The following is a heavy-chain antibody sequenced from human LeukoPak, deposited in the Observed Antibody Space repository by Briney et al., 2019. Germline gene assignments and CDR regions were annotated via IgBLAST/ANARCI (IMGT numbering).Heavy chain of an antibody. CDR3: ATHRGNWLDS. V-gene: IGHV4-59*01. J-gene: IGHJ5*01. Sequence: PSETLSLTCTVSGGSISSYYWNWLRQPPGKGLEWIGYIYYSGSTNYNPSLKSRVTISVDTSKNQFSLKLTSVTAADTAVYYCATHRGNWLDSWGQGTLVTVSS. CDR1: GGSISSYY. CDR2: IYYSGST.